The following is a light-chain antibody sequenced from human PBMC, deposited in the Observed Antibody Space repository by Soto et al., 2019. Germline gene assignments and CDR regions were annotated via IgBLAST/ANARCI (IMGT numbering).Light chain of an antibody. J-gene: IGKJ2*01. CDR3: HHYDNWPHA. V-gene: IGKV3-15*01. CDR2: GAS. CDR1: QNLSRN. Sequence: EVVMTQSPATLSVSPGERATLSCSASQNLSRNLAWYQQQPGQAPRLLIYGASTRATGIPARFSGSGSGTYFTVTISSLQSEDFAVYDCHHYDNWPHACGQGTKLESK.